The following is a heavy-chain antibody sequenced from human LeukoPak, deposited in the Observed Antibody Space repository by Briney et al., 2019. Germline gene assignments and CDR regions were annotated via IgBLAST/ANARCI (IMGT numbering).Heavy chain of an antibody. V-gene: IGHV4-34*01. Sequence: SETLSLTCAVYGGSFSGYYWSWIRQPPGKGLEWIGEINHSGSTNYNPSLKSRVTISVDTSKNQFSLKLSSVTAADTAVYYCARQDVVVVAATHEYNWFDPWGQGTLVTASS. J-gene: IGHJ5*02. CDR2: INHSGST. CDR1: GGSFSGYY. D-gene: IGHD2-15*01. CDR3: ARQDVVVVAATHEYNWFDP.